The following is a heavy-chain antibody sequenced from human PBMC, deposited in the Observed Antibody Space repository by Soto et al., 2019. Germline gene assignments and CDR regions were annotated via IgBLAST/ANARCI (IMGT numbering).Heavy chain of an antibody. CDR1: GYTFSXSY. D-gene: IGHD4-17*01. J-gene: IGHJ4*02. V-gene: IGHV3-7*03. Sequence: SXRXSCRDSGYTFSXSYIILVLQAPGKGLEWVANIRQDGGEKYYVDYVQGRFTISRDNTQNSMYLQINRLRAEDTAVYYCARAPDYGPHLDYWGQGILLTVS. CDR2: IRQDGGEK. CDR3: ARAPDYGPHLDY.